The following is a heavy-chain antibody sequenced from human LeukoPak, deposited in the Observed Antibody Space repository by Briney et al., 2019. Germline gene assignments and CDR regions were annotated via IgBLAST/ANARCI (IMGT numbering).Heavy chain of an antibody. Sequence: PSETLSLTCAVYGGSFSGYYWSWIRQPPGKGLEWIGEINHSGSTNYNPSLKSRVTISVDTSKNQFSLKLSSVTAADTAVYDCARNGAYCGGDCYSDYWGQGNLVTVSS. J-gene: IGHJ4*02. D-gene: IGHD2-21*01. V-gene: IGHV4-34*01. CDR3: ARNGAYCGGDCYSDY. CDR2: INHSGST. CDR1: GGSFSGYY.